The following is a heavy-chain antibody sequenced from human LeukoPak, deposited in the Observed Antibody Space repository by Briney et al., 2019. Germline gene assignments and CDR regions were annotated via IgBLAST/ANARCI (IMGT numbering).Heavy chain of an antibody. V-gene: IGHV4-61*02. CDR1: GGSISSGSYY. CDR2: IYTSGST. J-gene: IGHJ4*02. Sequence: SETLSLTCTVSGGSISSGSYYWSWIRQPAGKGLEWIGRIYTSGSTNYNPSLKSRVTISVDTSKNQFSLKLSSVTAADTAVYYCATIPDNLTFDYWGQGTLVTVSS. D-gene: IGHD1-1*01. CDR3: ATIPDNLTFDY.